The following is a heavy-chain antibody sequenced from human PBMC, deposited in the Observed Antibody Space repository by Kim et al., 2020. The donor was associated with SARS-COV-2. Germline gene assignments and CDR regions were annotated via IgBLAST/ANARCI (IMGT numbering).Heavy chain of an antibody. CDR3: ARDQLGGGYDLDY. J-gene: IGHJ4*02. CDR1: GYTFTGYY. V-gene: IGHV1-2*06. CDR2: INPKSGGT. Sequence: ASVKVSCKASGYTFTGYYMHWVRQAPGQGLEWMGRINPKSGGTIYAQKFQGRVTMTRDTSISTAYMELSRLRSDDTAVYYCARDQLGGGYDLDYWGQGTLVTVSS. D-gene: IGHD5-12*01.